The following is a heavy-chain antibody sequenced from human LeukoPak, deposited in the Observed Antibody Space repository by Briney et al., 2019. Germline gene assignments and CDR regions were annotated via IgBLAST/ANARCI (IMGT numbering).Heavy chain of an antibody. CDR2: ISAKNGNT. CDR3: ARDRRYYDFWSGYYYYYYGMDV. V-gene: IGHV1-18*01. D-gene: IGHD3-3*01. Sequence: ASVKVSCKASGYTFNSNGFSWVRQAPGQGLEWMGWISAKNGNTKYTQKFQGRLTMTWDTSTSTVYMELSSLRSEDTAVYYCARDRRYYDFWSGYYYYYYGMDVWGQGTTVTVSS. CDR1: GYTFNSNG. J-gene: IGHJ6*02.